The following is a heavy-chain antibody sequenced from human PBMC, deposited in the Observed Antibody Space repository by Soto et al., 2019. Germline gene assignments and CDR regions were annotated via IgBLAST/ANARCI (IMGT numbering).Heavy chain of an antibody. D-gene: IGHD3-22*01. CDR1: GGSISSSSYY. J-gene: IGHJ5*02. Sequence: PSETLSLTCTVSGGSISSSSYYWGWIRQPPGKGLEWIGSIYYSGSTYYNPSLKSRVTISVDTSKNQFSLKLSSVTAADTAVYYCARRRKYYYDSSGPWGGDWFDPWGQGTLVTVSS. CDR2: IYYSGST. V-gene: IGHV4-39*01. CDR3: ARRRKYYYDSSGPWGGDWFDP.